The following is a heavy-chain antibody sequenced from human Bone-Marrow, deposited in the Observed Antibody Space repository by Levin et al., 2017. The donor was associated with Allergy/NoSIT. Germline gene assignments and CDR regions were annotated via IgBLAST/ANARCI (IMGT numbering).Heavy chain of an antibody. Sequence: GSLRLSCTVSGGSVSSGSYYWSWIRQPPGKGLEWIGYIYYSGSTNYNPSLKSRVTISVDTSKNQFSLKLSSVTAADTAVYYCARSPGDYYYYYGMDVWGQGTTVTVSS. V-gene: IGHV4-61*01. D-gene: IGHD7-27*01. CDR3: ARSPGDYYYYYGMDV. CDR2: IYYSGST. J-gene: IGHJ6*02. CDR1: GGSVSSGSYY.